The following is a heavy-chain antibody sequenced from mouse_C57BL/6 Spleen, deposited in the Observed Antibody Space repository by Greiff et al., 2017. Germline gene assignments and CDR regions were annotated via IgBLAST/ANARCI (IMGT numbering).Heavy chain of an antibody. D-gene: IGHD1-1*01. J-gene: IGHJ3*01. CDR3: TSETYCSEEWFGD. CDR1: GYTFTDYE. V-gene: IGHV1-15*01. Sequence: QVQLQQSGAELVRPGASVTLSCKASGYTFTDYEMHWVKQTPVHGLEWIGAIDPETGGTAYNQKFKGKAILTADKSSSTAYMELRSLTSEDSAVYYCTSETYCSEEWFGDWGQGTLVTVSA. CDR2: IDPETGGT.